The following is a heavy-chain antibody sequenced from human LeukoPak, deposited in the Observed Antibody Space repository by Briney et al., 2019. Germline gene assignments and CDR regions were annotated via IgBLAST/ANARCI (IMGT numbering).Heavy chain of an antibody. D-gene: IGHD6-19*01. J-gene: IGHJ4*02. Sequence: GGSLRLSCAASGFTFSSYAMSWVRQAPGKGLEWISYISGSGTSVYYVDSVKGRFIISRDNAKNSLCLQMNSLETEDTATYYCATEGGSGWYGHFDHWGQGTLVTVSS. V-gene: IGHV3-48*04. CDR2: ISGSGTSV. CDR1: GFTFSSYA. CDR3: ATEGGSGWYGHFDH.